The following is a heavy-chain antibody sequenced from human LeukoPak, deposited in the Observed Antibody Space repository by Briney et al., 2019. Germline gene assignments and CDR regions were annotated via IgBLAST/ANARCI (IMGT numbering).Heavy chain of an antibody. CDR2: INPNSGGT. CDR3: ARDHVLRYFDWLLAFDY. D-gene: IGHD3-9*01. V-gene: IGHV1-2*06. CDR1: GYTFTSYY. J-gene: IGHJ4*02. Sequence: ASVKVSCKASGYTFTSYYMHWVRQAPGQGLEWMGRINPNSGGTNYAQKFQGRVTMTRDTSISTAYMELSRLRSDDTAVYYCARDHVLRYFDWLLAFDYWGQGTLVTVSS.